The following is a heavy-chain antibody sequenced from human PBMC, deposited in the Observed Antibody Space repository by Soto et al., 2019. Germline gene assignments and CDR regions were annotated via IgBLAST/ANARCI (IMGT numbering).Heavy chain of an antibody. J-gene: IGHJ4*02. D-gene: IGHD2-8*02. CDR2: INHSGNT. V-gene: IGHV4-34*01. CDR3: ARDKITGLFDY. Sequence: SETLSLTCAVYGGSFSGYYWTWIRQPPGTGLEWIGEINHSGNTNYNPSLKSQINISVDTSKNQFSLKLTSVTAADTAVYYCARDKITGLFDYWGQGTLVTVSS. CDR1: GGSFSGYY.